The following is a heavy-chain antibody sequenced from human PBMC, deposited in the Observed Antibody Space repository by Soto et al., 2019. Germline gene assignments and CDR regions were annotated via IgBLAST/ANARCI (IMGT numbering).Heavy chain of an antibody. CDR3: ARHSYCSSICEFDS. V-gene: IGHV4-59*08. CDR1: GGSISSYY. Sequence: PSETLSLTCTVSGGSISSYYWSWIRQSPGKGLEWIGYTHDSGSTNYNPSLKSRVTMSVDTSKNQFSLKLSSVTAADTAVYYCARHSYCSSICEFDSWGQGTLGTGSS. J-gene: IGHJ5*01. D-gene: IGHD2-2*01. CDR2: THDSGST.